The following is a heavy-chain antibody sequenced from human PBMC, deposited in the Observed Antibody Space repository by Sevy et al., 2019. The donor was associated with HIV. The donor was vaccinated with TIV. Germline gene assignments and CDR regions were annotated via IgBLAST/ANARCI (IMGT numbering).Heavy chain of an antibody. J-gene: IGHJ3*02. CDR1: GFTFTGSA. V-gene: IGHV3-73*01. CDR2: IRSKANSYAT. D-gene: IGHD6-19*01. Sequence: GGSLRLSCAASGFTFTGSAMHWVRQAPGKGLEWVGRIRSKANSYATAYAASVKGRFTISRDDSKNTTYLQMNSLKTEDTAVYYCTNWGRGWYDAFDIWGQGTMVTVSS. CDR3: TNWGRGWYDAFDI.